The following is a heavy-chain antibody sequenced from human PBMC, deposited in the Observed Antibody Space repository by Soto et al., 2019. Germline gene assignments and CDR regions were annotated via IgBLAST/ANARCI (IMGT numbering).Heavy chain of an antibody. Sequence: GASVKVSCKASGYTFSTHAMHWVRQAPGQSLEWMGWINGGTGQTKHSHRFQDRVSITRDTSASTAYMELSSLRSEDTAVYYCARGKGMEENYYYGLDIWGQGTTVTSP. CDR3: ARGKGMEENYYYGLDI. V-gene: IGHV1-3*01. D-gene: IGHD1-1*01. CDR2: INGGTGQT. J-gene: IGHJ6*02. CDR1: GYTFSTHA.